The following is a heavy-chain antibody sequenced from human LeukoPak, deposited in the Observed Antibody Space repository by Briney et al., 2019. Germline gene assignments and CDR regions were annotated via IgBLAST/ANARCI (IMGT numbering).Heavy chain of an antibody. Sequence: LSETLSLTCTVSGGSISSHYWSWIRQPPGKGLEWLGYIYNSGTTNYNPSLESRVTISVDTSRNQFSLRLSSVTAADTAVYYCARNNWNDDLYFDYWGQGTLVTVSS. CDR3: ARNNWNDDLYFDY. CDR2: IYNSGTT. D-gene: IGHD1-20*01. CDR1: GGSISSHY. V-gene: IGHV4-59*11. J-gene: IGHJ4*02.